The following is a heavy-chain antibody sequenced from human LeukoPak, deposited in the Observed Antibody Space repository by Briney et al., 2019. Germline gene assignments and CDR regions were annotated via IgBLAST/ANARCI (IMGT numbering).Heavy chain of an antibody. CDR1: GGIFSSYA. CDR2: IIPILGIA. Sequence: GASVKVSCKASGGIFSSYAISWVRQAPGQGLEWMGRIIPILGIANYAQKFQGRVTITADKSTSTAYMELSSLRSEDTAVYYCARWTGDCSSTSCYGGGFDYWGQGTLVTVSS. CDR3: ARWTGDCSSTSCYGGGFDY. V-gene: IGHV1-69*04. D-gene: IGHD2-2*01. J-gene: IGHJ4*02.